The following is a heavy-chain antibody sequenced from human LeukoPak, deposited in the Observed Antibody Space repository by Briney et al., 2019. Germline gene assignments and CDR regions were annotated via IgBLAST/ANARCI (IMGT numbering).Heavy chain of an antibody. D-gene: IGHD2-2*01. V-gene: IGHV5-51*01. Sequence: PGGSLRLSCAASGYIFTSYWIGWVRQMPGKGLEWMGIIYPDDSDTRYSPSFQGQVTISADKSINTAYLQWSSLKASDTALYYCARHWRCGSSVCYGFVDYWGQGTLVTVSS. CDR2: IYPDDSDT. J-gene: IGHJ4*02. CDR3: ARHWRCGSSVCYGFVDY. CDR1: GYIFTSYW.